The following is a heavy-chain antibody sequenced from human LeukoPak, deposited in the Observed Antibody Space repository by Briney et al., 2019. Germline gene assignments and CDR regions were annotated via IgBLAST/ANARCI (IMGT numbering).Heavy chain of an antibody. J-gene: IGHJ4*02. CDR3: AKAITGSYPFDY. V-gene: IGHV3-23*01. CDR1: GFTFSSYG. D-gene: IGHD1-26*01. Sequence: GRSLRLSCAASGFTFSSYGMHWVRQAPGKVLEWVSAISGSGGSTYYADSVKGRFTISRDNSKNTLNLQMNSLRAEDTAVYYCAKAITGSYPFDYWGQGTLVTVSS. CDR2: ISGSGGST.